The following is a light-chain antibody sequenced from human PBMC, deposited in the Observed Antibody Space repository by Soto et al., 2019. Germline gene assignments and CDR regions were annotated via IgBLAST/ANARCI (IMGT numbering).Light chain of an antibody. CDR3: ETWDSSTRV. CDR2: LEGSGSY. J-gene: IGLJ3*02. CDR1: SGHSSRI. Sequence: QLVLTQSSSASASLGSSVKITCTLSSGHSSRIIAWHQQQPGKAPRYLMKLEGSGSYNKGSGVPDRFSGSSSGADRYLTISNLQFEDEADYYCETWDSSTRVFGGGTKVTVL. V-gene: IGLV4-60*02.